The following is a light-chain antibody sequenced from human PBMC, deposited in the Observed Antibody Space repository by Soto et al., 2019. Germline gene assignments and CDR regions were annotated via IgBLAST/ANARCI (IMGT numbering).Light chain of an antibody. CDR3: QQYNSYSPT. Sequence: DIQMTQSPSTLSASVGDRVTITCRASQSISSWLAWYQQKPGKAPKLLIYDASSLESGVPSRFSGSGSGTEFTLTISSPQADDFATYYCQQYNSYSPTFGGGTKVEIK. V-gene: IGKV1-5*01. CDR2: DAS. CDR1: QSISSW. J-gene: IGKJ4*01.